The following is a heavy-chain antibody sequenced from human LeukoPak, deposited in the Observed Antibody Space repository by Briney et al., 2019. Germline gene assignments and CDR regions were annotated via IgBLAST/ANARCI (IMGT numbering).Heavy chain of an antibody. CDR1: GGSIGSYY. V-gene: IGHV4-59*01. Sequence: PSETLSLTCTVSGGSIGSYYWSWIRQPPGKGLEWIGYIYYSGSTNYNPSLKSRVTISVDTSKNQFSLKLSSVTAADTAVYYCARGTTADPGYCSSTSCYIDWFDPWGQGTLVTVSS. J-gene: IGHJ5*02. CDR2: IYYSGST. D-gene: IGHD2-2*02. CDR3: ARGTTADPGYCSSTSCYIDWFDP.